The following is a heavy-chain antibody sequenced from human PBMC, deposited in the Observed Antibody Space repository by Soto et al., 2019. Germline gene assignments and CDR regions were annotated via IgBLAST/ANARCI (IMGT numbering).Heavy chain of an antibody. CDR1: GGVFRNYA. CDR3: ARDRWGSYSFDS. Sequence: QVQLVQSGAEVKKPVSSVKVSCKASGGVFRNYAINWVRQAPGQGVEWMGGIIPVIGTADYPQKFQGRVTITADESTTTAYMELTSLKTEYTAVYFCARDRWGSYSFDSWGQGTLVTVAS. CDR2: IIPVIGTA. J-gene: IGHJ5*01. D-gene: IGHD1-26*01. V-gene: IGHV1-69*01.